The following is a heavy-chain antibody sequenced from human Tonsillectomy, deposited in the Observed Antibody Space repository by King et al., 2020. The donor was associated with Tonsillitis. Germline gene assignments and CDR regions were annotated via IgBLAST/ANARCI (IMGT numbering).Heavy chain of an antibody. CDR1: GYTFTSYD. Sequence: VQLVESGAEVKKPGASVKVSCKASGYTFTSYDINWVRQATGQGLEWMGWMNPNSGNTGYAQKFQGRVTMTRNTSISTAYMELSSLRSEDTAVYYCARRPGPLRRRNPNNWFDPWGQGTVVTVSS. V-gene: IGHV1-8*02. CDR3: ARRPGPLRRRNPNNWFDP. D-gene: IGHD1-14*01. J-gene: IGHJ5*02. CDR2: MNPNSGNT.